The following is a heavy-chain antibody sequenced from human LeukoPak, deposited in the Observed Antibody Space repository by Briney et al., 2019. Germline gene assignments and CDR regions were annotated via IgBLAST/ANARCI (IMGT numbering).Heavy chain of an antibody. D-gene: IGHD5-24*01. Sequence: GGSLRLSCAASGFTFTNNWMTWFRQALGKGLEWVANVNEDGSERNYLDSVKGRFTISRDNAKNSVYLQMNNLRVEETAVYYCARGRGWIDPWGQGTLVTVSS. V-gene: IGHV3-7*01. CDR3: ARGRGWIDP. CDR1: GFTFTNNW. CDR2: VNEDGSER. J-gene: IGHJ5*02.